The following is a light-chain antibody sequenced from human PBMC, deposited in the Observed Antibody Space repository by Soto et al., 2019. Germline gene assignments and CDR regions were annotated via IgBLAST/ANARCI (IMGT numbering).Light chain of an antibody. CDR2: EVS. CDR3: CSYTSSSTYV. J-gene: IGLJ1*01. CDR1: SSDVGSYNR. V-gene: IGLV2-18*02. Sequence: QSVLTQPPSVSGSPGQSVTISCTGTSSDVGSYNRVSWYQQPPGTAPKLMIYEVSNRPSGVPDRFSGSKSGNTASLTISGLQAKDEADYYCCSYTSSSTYVFGTGTKVTVL.